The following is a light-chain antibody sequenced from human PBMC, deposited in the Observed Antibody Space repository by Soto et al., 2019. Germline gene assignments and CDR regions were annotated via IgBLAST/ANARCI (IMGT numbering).Light chain of an antibody. CDR1: QGIGSY. CDR2: AAS. Sequence: DIHLTQSPSFLSASLLDIVTITCRASQGIGSYLAWYQQKPGKAPRLLIYAASTLQSGVPSRFSGSGSGTELTLTISSLQPEDFATYYCQQPNVTLGGGNTGDIK. V-gene: IGKV1-9*01. CDR3: QQPNVT. J-gene: IGKJ4*01.